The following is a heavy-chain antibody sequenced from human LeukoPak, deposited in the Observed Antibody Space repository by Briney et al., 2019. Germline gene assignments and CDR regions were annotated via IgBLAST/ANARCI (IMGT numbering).Heavy chain of an antibody. Sequence: GGSLRLSCAASGFTFSSYSMNWVRQAPGKGLEWVSSISSSSSYIYYADSVKGRFTISRDNAKNSLYLQMNSRRAEDTAVYYCASWVAAAGTNYWGQGTLVTVSS. CDR3: ASWVAAAGTNY. D-gene: IGHD6-13*01. J-gene: IGHJ4*02. CDR1: GFTFSSYS. CDR2: ISSSSSYI. V-gene: IGHV3-21*01.